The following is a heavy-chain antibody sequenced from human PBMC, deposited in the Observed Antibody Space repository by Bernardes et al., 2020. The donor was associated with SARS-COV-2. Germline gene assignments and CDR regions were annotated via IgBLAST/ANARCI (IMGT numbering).Heavy chain of an antibody. Sequence: GGSLRLSCAASGFTVSNCWMHWVRQAPGKGLVWFSRINRDGTRTNYADSVKGRFTISRDNAKNTLYLQMNSLRAEDTAVYYCARGTCCDGDCSKTPPEVWGQGILVSVSS. V-gene: IGHV3-74*01. J-gene: IGHJ4*02. CDR3: ARGTCCDGDCSKTPPEV. D-gene: IGHD2-21*02. CDR1: GFTVSNCW. CDR2: INRDGTRT.